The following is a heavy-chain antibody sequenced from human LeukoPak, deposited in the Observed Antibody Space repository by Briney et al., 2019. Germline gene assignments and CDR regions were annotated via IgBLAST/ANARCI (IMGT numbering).Heavy chain of an antibody. CDR2: IWYDGSNK. J-gene: IGHJ4*02. CDR1: GFTFSSYG. D-gene: IGHD3-10*01. Sequence: GRSLRLSCAASGFTFSSYGMHWVRQAPGKGLEWVAVIWYDGSNKYYADSVKGRFTISRDNSKNTLYLQMNSLRAEDTAVYYCARGRVVIPEGPDYWGQGTLVTVSS. V-gene: IGHV3-33*01. CDR3: ARGRVVIPEGPDY.